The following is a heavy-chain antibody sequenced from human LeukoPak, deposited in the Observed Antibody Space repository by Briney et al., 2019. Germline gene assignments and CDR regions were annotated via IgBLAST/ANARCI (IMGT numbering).Heavy chain of an antibody. CDR2: MYYSGST. D-gene: IGHD6-19*01. V-gene: IGHV4-59*08. Sequence: SETLSLTCTVSGGSISSDYWSWIRQPPGKGLEWIGYMYYSGSTSYNPSLKRRVTISVDTSKSQFSLKLRSVTAADTAVYYCARASGGWYGLFDYWGQGTLVTVSS. CDR3: ARASGGWYGLFDY. CDR1: GGSISSDY. J-gene: IGHJ4*02.